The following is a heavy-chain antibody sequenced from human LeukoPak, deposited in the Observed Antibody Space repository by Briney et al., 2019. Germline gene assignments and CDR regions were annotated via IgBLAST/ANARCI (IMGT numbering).Heavy chain of an antibody. D-gene: IGHD4-17*01. CDR3: ARAIGDYDDY. V-gene: IGHV3-53*04. CDR1: GFTVSSNY. CDR2: IYSGGST. J-gene: IGHJ4*02. Sequence: PGGSLRLSCAASGFTVSSNYMSWVRQAPGKGLEWVSVIYSGGSTYYAASVKGRFTISRHNSKNTLYLQMNSLRAEDTAVYYCARAIGDYDDYWGQGTLVTVSS.